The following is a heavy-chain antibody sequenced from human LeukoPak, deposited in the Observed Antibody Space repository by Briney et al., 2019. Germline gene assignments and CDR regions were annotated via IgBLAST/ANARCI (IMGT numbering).Heavy chain of an antibody. J-gene: IGHJ3*01. CDR3: GMSGDRVPLQDDVFDV. D-gene: IGHD1-26*01. CDR1: GFSFTNNW. V-gene: IGHV5-51*01. Sequence: GESLKISCKGSGFSFTNNWIAWVRQMPGKGLEWMGIIYPGDSDTRYSPSFQGQVTISVDKSINTAYLQWSSLQAPDTAMYYCGMSGDRVPLQDDVFDVWGQGTMVTVST. CDR2: IYPGDSDT.